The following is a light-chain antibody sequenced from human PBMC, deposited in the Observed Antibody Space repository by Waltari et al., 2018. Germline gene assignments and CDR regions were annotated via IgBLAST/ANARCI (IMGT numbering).Light chain of an antibody. V-gene: IGKV3-20*01. Sequence: EIVLTQSPGTLSLSLGDRATLSCRASQSIGRSVVWYQQRPGQAPRLLIYDISGRATGIPDRFSGSGYGTDFSLTISRLEPEDFAVYYCQKYERLPATFGQGTTVEIK. CDR1: QSIGRS. CDR2: DIS. J-gene: IGKJ1*01. CDR3: QKYERLPAT.